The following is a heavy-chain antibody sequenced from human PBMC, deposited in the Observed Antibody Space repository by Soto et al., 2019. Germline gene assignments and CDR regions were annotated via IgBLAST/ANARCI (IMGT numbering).Heavy chain of an antibody. CDR2: ISGSGTNT. CDR3: AKGSYGDYDPDY. D-gene: IGHD4-17*01. J-gene: IGHJ4*02. CDR1: GFTFSSYA. V-gene: IGHV3-23*01. Sequence: EVQLLESGGGLVQPGGSLGLSCAASGFTFSSYAMNWVRQAPGKGLEWVSTISGSGTNTYYADSVKGRFTISRDNSKTTLYLQMNSLRAEDTAVYYCAKGSYGDYDPDYWGQGTLITVSS.